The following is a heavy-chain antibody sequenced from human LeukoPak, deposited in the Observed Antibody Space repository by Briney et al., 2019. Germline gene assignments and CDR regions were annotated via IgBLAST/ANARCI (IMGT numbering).Heavy chain of an antibody. V-gene: IGHV4-59*01. Sequence: SETLPLTCAVYGGSFSGYYWSWIRQPPGKGLEWTGYIYYSGRTNYNPSLKSRVTISVDTSKNQFSLKLSSVTAADTAVYYCARGPNRYYFDYWGQGTLVTVSS. CDR1: GGSFSGYY. CDR3: ARGPNRYYFDY. D-gene: IGHD2/OR15-2a*01. CDR2: IYYSGRT. J-gene: IGHJ4*02.